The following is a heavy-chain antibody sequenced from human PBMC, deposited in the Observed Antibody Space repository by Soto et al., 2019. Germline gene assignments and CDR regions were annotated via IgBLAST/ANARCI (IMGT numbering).Heavy chain of an antibody. J-gene: IGHJ6*02. CDR3: ARQDCSSTSCSTHYYYGMDV. CDR1: GYSFTSYW. D-gene: IGHD2-2*01. Sequence: LKISCKGSGYSFTSYWIGWVRQMPGKGLEWMGIIYPGDSDTRYSPSFQGQVTISADKSISTAYLQWSSLKASDTAMYYCARQDCSSTSCSTHYYYGMDVWGQGTTVTVSS. V-gene: IGHV5-51*01. CDR2: IYPGDSDT.